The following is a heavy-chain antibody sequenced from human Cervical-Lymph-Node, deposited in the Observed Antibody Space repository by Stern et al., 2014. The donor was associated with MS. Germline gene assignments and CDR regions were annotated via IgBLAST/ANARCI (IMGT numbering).Heavy chain of an antibody. D-gene: IGHD6-19*01. V-gene: IGHV1-24*01. J-gene: IGHJ6*02. CDR2: SMPEDGET. Sequence: DQLVESGAEVKKPGASVKVSCKVSGYTLNDLSLHWVRQAPGEGLEWMGGSMPEDGETIFAQGLQGRVTVTEDTSTDTAYMELSSLRSEDTAVYYCASAVTGLNYYFHALDVWGQGTTVTVSS. CDR3: ASAVTGLNYYFHALDV. CDR1: GYTLNDLS.